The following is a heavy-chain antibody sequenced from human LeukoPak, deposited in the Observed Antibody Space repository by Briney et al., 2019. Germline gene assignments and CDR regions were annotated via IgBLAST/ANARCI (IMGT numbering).Heavy chain of an antibody. CDR3: ARHDFWSGYPYYFGY. CDR1: GGSISSYY. CDR2: IYYSGST. Sequence: HPSETLSLTCTVSGGSISSYYWSWIRQPPGKGLEWIGYIYYSGSTNYNPSLKSRVTISVDTSKNQFSLKLSSVTAADTAVYYCARHDFWSGYPYYFGYWGQGTLVTVSS. V-gene: IGHV4-59*01. J-gene: IGHJ4*02. D-gene: IGHD3-3*01.